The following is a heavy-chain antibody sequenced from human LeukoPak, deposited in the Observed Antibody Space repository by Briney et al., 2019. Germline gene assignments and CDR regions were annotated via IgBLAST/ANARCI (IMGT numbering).Heavy chain of an antibody. Sequence: SSETLSLTCTVSGDSISSTTYYWGWIRQPPGKGLEWIGSIYYSGSTYYNSSLKSRVTISVDTSKNQFSLKLRSVTAADTAVYYCARLRGYNYGWFDPWGQGTLVTVSS. V-gene: IGHV4-39*01. CDR2: IYYSGST. D-gene: IGHD5-18*01. J-gene: IGHJ5*02. CDR3: ARLRGYNYGWFDP. CDR1: GDSISSTTYY.